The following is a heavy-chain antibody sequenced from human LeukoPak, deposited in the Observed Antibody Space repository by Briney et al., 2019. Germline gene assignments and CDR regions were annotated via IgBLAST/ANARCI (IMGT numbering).Heavy chain of an antibody. V-gene: IGHV4-4*02. CDR3: ARERSTSGTDSDCYFDL. CDR2: IYHGGST. D-gene: IGHD1-1*01. J-gene: IGHJ2*01. Sequence: SETLSLTCAVSGGSISSYNRWSWVRQPPGKGLEWIGVIYHGGSTNYNPSLKSRVTISVGKSKNQFSLRLSSVTAADTAVYYCARERSTSGTDSDCYFDLWGRGTLVTVSS. CDR1: GGSISSYNR.